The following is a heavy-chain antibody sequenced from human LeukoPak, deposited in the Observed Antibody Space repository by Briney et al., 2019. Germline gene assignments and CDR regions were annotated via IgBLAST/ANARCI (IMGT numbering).Heavy chain of an antibody. D-gene: IGHD5-18*01. CDR1: GYTVRNSY. Sequence: GGSLRLSCAASGYTVRNSYMSWVRQAPGKGLEWVSLIYPEGTTSFADSVKGRFTMSRDNSKNTLLLQMNSLRAEDTAVYYCAGGGGFSYGLPYWGQGTLLTVSS. J-gene: IGHJ4*02. CDR2: IYPEGTT. CDR3: AGGGGFSYGLPY. V-gene: IGHV3-53*01.